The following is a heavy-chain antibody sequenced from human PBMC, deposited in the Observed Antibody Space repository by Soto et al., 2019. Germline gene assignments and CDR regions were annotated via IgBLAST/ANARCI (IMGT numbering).Heavy chain of an antibody. CDR3: ARRHYFDSTCYSNLFDP. CDR1: GGTFSSYA. V-gene: IGHV1-69*13. Sequence: SVKVSCKASGGTFSSYAISWVRQAPGQGLEWMGGIIPIFGTANYAQKFQGRVTITADESTSTAYMGLSSLRSEDTAVYYCARRHYFDSTCYSNLFDPWGQGTLVTVSS. J-gene: IGHJ5*02. CDR2: IIPIFGTA. D-gene: IGHD3-22*01.